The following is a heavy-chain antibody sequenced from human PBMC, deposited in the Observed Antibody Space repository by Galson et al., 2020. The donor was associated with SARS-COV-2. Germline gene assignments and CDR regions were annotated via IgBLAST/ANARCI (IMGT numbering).Heavy chain of an antibody. J-gene: IGHJ6*02. CDR2: SYDGSNK. Sequence: SYDGSNKYYADSVKGRFTISRDNSKNTLYLQMNSLRAEDMAVYYCARDPTYYDILTGYFAKNYYYYYGMDVWGQGTTVTVSS. D-gene: IGHD3-9*01. V-gene: IGHV3-30*01. CDR3: ARDPTYYDILTGYFAKNYYYYYGMDV.